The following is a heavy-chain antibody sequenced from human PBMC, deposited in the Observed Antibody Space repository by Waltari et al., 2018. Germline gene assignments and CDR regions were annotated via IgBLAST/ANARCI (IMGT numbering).Heavy chain of an antibody. CDR1: GGSISSYY. V-gene: IGHV4-59*12. Sequence: QVQLQESGPGLVKPSETLSLTCTVSGGSISSYYWSWIRQPPGKGLEWIGYIYYSGSTNYNPSLKSRVTISVDTSKNQFSLKLSSVTAADTAVYYCARSMVRGGITSYYYIDVWGKGTTVTVSS. J-gene: IGHJ6*03. D-gene: IGHD3-10*01. CDR2: IYYSGST. CDR3: ARSMVRGGITSYYYIDV.